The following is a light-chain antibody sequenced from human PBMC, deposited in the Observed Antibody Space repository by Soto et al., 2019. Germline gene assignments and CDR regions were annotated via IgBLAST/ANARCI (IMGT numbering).Light chain of an antibody. CDR2: DDR. CDR3: QVWDSDSDHWV. V-gene: IGLV3-21*02. CDR1: KPADKS. Sequence: SYELTQAPSVSVAPGQRARITCAGNKPADKSVHWYQQKPGQAPGLVVYDDRDRPSGVPERFSGTNSDNVAALTIFRVEAGDEADYFCQVWDSDSDHWVFGGGTKVTVL. J-gene: IGLJ3*02.